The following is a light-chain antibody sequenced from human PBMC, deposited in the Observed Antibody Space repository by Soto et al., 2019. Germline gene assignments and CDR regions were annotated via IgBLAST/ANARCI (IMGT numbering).Light chain of an antibody. V-gene: IGKV1-27*01. CDR3: QKYNSAPLT. J-gene: IGKJ4*01. Sequence: DVQMTQSPSSLSASVGDRVTITCRASQGIAPYLAWFQQKPGKVPKLLIYAASTLQSGVPSRFSGSGSGADFTLTISSLQTQDGGTYYCQKYNSAPLTFGGGTKVEIK. CDR2: AAS. CDR1: QGIAPY.